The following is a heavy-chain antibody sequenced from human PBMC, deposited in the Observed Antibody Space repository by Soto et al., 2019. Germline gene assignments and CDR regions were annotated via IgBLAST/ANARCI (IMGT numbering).Heavy chain of an antibody. V-gene: IGHV4-4*02. CDR3: AASADCSSTSCYRGWFDP. CDR2: IYHSGST. Sequence: QVQLQESGPGLVKPSGTLSLTCAVSGGSISSSNWWSWVRQPPGKGLEWIGEIYHSGSTNYNPSLKSRVTISVDKSKNQFSLELSSVTAADTAVYYCAASADCSSTSCYRGWFDPWGQGTLVTVSS. D-gene: IGHD2-2*01. J-gene: IGHJ5*02. CDR1: GGSISSSNW.